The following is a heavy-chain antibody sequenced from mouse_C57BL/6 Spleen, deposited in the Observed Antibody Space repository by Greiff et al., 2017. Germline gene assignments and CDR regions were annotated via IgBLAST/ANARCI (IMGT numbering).Heavy chain of an antibody. CDR3: ARDYDAY. J-gene: IGHJ3*01. V-gene: IGHV3-6*01. D-gene: IGHD2-3*01. Sequence: VQLQESGPGLVKPSQSLSLTCSVTGYSITSGYYWNWIRQFPGNKLEWMGYISYDGSNNYNPSLKNRISITRDTSKNQFFLKLNSVTTEDTATYYCARDYDAYRGEGTLVTVSA. CDR2: ISYDGSN. CDR1: GYSITSGYY.